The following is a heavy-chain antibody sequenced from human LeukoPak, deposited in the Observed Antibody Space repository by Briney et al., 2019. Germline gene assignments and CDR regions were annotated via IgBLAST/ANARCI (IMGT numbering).Heavy chain of an antibody. D-gene: IGHD6-6*01. CDR3: ARDQYSSSSGWFDP. V-gene: IGHV4-4*07. J-gene: IGHJ5*02. CDR1: GGSISSYY. CDR2: IYTSGST. Sequence: SETLSLTCTVSGGSISSYYWSWIRQPAGKGLEWIGRIYTSGSTNYNPSLKSRVTMSVDTSKNQFSLKLSSVTAADTAVYYCARDQYSSSSGWFDPWGRGTLVTVSS.